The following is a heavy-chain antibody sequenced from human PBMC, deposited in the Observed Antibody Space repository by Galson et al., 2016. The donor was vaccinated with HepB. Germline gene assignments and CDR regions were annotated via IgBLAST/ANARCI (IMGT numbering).Heavy chain of an antibody. CDR2: INTDKGNI. Sequence: SVKVSCKASGYTFPMYGIHWLRQAPGQRLEWMGGINTDKGNIKSSQKFQDRLTVSWDTSTTTAYMELSSLRSEDTVRYYCATKRENRNPFDYWGQGTLVTVSS. D-gene: IGHD1-14*01. V-gene: IGHV1-3*04. J-gene: IGHJ4*02. CDR1: GYTFPMYG. CDR3: ATKRENRNPFDY.